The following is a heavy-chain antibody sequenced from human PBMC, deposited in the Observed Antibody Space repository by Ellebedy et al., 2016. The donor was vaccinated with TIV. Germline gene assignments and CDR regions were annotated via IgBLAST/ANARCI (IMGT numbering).Heavy chain of an antibody. CDR1: GFTFSSYA. CDR3: AKRGGGYYDSSGYVY. V-gene: IGHV3-30-3*02. J-gene: IGHJ4*02. D-gene: IGHD3-22*01. Sequence: GGSLRLXXAASGFTFSSYAMHWVRQAPGKGLEWVAVISYDGSNKYYADSVKGRFTISRDNSKNTLYLQMNSLRAEDTAVYYCAKRGGGYYDSSGYVYWGQGTLVTVSS. CDR2: ISYDGSNK.